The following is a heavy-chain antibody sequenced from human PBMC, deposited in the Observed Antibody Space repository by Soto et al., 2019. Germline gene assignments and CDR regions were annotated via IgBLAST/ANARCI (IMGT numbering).Heavy chain of an antibody. CDR1: GGSVSSDNYY. CDR2: IYDSGST. V-gene: IGHV4-61*01. Sequence: QVQLQESGPGLVKPSETLSLTCTVSGGSVSSDNYYWSWMRQPPGKGLEWIGYIYDSGSTNYNPSLKSRVTISVDTSKNQFSLRLSSVTAADTAXXXXXXXXXXXXXXXXDYWGQGTLVTVSS. J-gene: IGHJ4*02. CDR3: XXXXXXXXXXXXDY.